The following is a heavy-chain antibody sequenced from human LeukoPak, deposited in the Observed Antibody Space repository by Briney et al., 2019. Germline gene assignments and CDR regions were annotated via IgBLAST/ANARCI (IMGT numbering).Heavy chain of an antibody. J-gene: IGHJ6*02. D-gene: IGHD3-10*01. CDR2: IIPIFGTA. V-gene: IGHV1-69*01. CDR1: GGTFSSYA. Sequence: SVKVSCKASGGTFSSYAISWVRQAPGQGLEWMGGIIPIFGTANYAQKFQGRVTITADESTSTAYMELSSLRSEDTAVYYCARARERITMVRGVLTRNYYYYYGMDVWGQGTTVTVSS. CDR3: ARARERITMVRGVLTRNYYYYYGMDV.